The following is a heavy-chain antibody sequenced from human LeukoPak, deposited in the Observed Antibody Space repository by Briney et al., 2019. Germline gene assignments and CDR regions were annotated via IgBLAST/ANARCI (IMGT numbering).Heavy chain of an antibody. Sequence: GGSLRLSCAASGFTFSSYSMNWVRQAPGKGLEWVSSISSSSSYIYYADSVKGRFTISRDNAKNSLYLQMDSLRAEDTAVYYCARDRGLTIDYWGQGTLVTVSS. D-gene: IGHD5-24*01. V-gene: IGHV3-21*01. CDR3: ARDRGLTIDY. J-gene: IGHJ4*02. CDR2: ISSSSSYI. CDR1: GFTFSSYS.